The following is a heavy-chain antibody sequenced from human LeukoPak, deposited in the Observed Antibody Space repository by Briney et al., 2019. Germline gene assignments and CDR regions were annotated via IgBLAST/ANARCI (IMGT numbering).Heavy chain of an antibody. V-gene: IGHV1-69*13. CDR3: ARLEITTVTTSDY. Sequence: ASVKVSCKXSGGTFSSYAISWVRQAPGQGLERMGGIIPIFGTANYAQKFQGRVTITADGSTSTAYMELSSLRSEDTAVYYCARLEITTVTTSDYWGQGTLVTVSS. J-gene: IGHJ4*02. D-gene: IGHD4-17*01. CDR2: IIPIFGTA. CDR1: GGTFSSYA.